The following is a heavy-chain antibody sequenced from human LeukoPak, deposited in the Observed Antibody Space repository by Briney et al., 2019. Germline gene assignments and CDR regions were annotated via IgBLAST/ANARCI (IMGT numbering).Heavy chain of an antibody. J-gene: IGHJ4*02. D-gene: IGHD4-17*01. V-gene: IGHV3-53*01. CDR2: IYSGGST. CDR1: GFTVSSNY. Sequence: PGGSLRLSCAASGFTVSSNYMSWVRQAPGKGLKWVSVIYSGGSTYYSDSVKGRFTISRDNSKNTLYLQMNSLRAEDTTVYYCAKGHSDYGTGFDLWGRGTLVTVSS. CDR3: AKGHSDYGTGFDL.